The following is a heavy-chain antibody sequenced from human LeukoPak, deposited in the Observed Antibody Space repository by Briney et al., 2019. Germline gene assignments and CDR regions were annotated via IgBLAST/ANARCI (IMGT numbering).Heavy chain of an antibody. Sequence: ASVKVSCKAFGGTFSSYAISWVRQAPGQGLEWMGWISAYNGNTNYAQKLQGRVTMTTDTSTSTAYMELRSLRSDDTAVYYCARGDYYDSSGIDYWGQGTLVTVSS. CDR1: GGTFSSYA. D-gene: IGHD3-22*01. J-gene: IGHJ4*02. CDR3: ARGDYYDSSGIDY. V-gene: IGHV1-18*01. CDR2: ISAYNGNT.